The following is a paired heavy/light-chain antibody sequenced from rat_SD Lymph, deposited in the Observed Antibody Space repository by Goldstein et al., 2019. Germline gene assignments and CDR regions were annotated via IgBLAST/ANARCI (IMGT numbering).Heavy chain of an antibody. CDR3: AKHERSDWYFDF. V-gene: IGHV7-6*01. CDR1: GFTFADFY. CDR2: IRNKTNSYTT. J-gene: IGHJ1*01. Sequence: EVKLLESGGGLVQPGGSLRLSCAASGFTFADFYMSWIRQSPGKAPEWLSFIRNKTNSYTTEYNPSVKGRFTISRDDTQNVLYLQMNTLRAEDTAIYYCAKHERSDWYFDFWGPGTMVTVSS.
Light chain of an antibody. CDR2: DAN. CDR1: EDIYSN. V-gene: IGKV12S34*01. Sequence: DIQMTQSPASLSASLGETVTIECRASEDIYSNLAWYQQKPGNSPQLLIYDANTLADGVPSRFSGSGSGTQYSLKINSLQSEDVASYFCQQYNNYPLTFGSGTKLEIK. J-gene: IGKJ5*01. CDR3: QQYNNYPLT.